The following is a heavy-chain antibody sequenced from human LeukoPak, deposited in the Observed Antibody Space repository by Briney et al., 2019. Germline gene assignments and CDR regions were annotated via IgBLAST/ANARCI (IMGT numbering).Heavy chain of an antibody. J-gene: IGHJ5*02. CDR3: ARDNSVRDDAWWFNP. V-gene: IGHV1-46*01. CDR2: ISPSGGST. CDR1: GYTLTELS. Sequence: ASVKVSCKVSGYTLTELSMHWVRQAPGQGPEWMGVISPSGGSTTYAQKFQGRVTLTRDMSTSTDYLELSSLRSEDTAVYYCARDNSVRDDAWWFNPWGQGTLVTVSS. D-gene: IGHD5-24*01.